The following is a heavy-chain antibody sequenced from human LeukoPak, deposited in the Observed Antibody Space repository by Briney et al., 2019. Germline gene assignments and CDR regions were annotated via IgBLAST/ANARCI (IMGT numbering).Heavy chain of an antibody. J-gene: IGHJ6*03. CDR3: ARGSSYYGSGSYYNEPMDV. V-gene: IGHV3-64*01. Sequence: GGSLRLSCAASGFTFSSYWMSWVRQAPGKGLEYVSAISSHGDSTYYANSVKGKITISRDNSRNTLYLQMGSLSGEDMAVYYCARGSSYYGSGSYYNEPMDVWGKGTTVTISS. CDR1: GFTFSSYW. D-gene: IGHD3-10*01. CDR2: ISSHGDST.